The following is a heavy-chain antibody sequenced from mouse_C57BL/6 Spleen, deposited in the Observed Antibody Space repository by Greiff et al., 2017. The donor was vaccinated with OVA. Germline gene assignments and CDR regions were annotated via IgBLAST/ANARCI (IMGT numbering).Heavy chain of an antibody. CDR2: IYPGDGDT. V-gene: IGHV1-80*01. CDR3: ARRGLSYWYFDV. Sequence: QVHVKQSGAELVKPGASVKISCKASGYAFSSYWMNWVKQRPGKGLEWIGQIYPGDGDTNYNGKFKGKATLTADKSSSTAYMQLSSLTSEDSAVYFCARRGLSYWYFDVWGTGTTVTVSS. CDR1: GYAFSSYW. J-gene: IGHJ1*03. D-gene: IGHD3-3*01.